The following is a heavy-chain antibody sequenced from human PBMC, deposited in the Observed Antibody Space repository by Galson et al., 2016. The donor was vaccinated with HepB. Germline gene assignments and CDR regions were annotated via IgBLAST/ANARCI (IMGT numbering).Heavy chain of an antibody. V-gene: IGHV3-74*01. D-gene: IGHD4-23*01. CDR3: VRDHSVVPTTAYNWFDP. Sequence: ASGFAFSSHWMHWVRQDLGKGLVWVSRINSDGTISNYADSVKGRFTISRDNAKNTLYLQMNSLRAEDTAVYFCVRDHSVVPTTAYNWFDPWGRGTLVTVSS. CDR1: GFAFSSHW. CDR2: INSDGTIS. J-gene: IGHJ5*02.